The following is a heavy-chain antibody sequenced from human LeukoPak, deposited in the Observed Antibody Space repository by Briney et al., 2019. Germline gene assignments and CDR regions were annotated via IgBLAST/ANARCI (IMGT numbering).Heavy chain of an antibody. Sequence: SETLSLTCIVSGGSIRSRSYYWGWIRQPPGKGLEWIGSIYHSGSTYYNPSLKSRVTISVDTSKNQFSLKLSSVTAADTAVYYCARGGLRFLEWLLYPPYNWFDPWGQGTLVTVSS. V-gene: IGHV4-39*07. CDR2: IYHSGST. CDR3: ARGGLRFLEWLLYPPYNWFDP. D-gene: IGHD3-3*01. CDR1: GGSIRSRSYY. J-gene: IGHJ5*02.